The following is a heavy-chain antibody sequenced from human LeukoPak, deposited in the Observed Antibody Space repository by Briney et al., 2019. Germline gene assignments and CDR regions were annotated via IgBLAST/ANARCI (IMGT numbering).Heavy chain of an antibody. CDR1: GFTFSTYW. J-gene: IGHJ4*02. V-gene: IGHV3-7*01. CDR2: MRRDGNEI. D-gene: IGHD3-22*01. Sequence: GGSLRLSCSASGFTFSTYWMSWVRQAPGKGLGWVANMRRDGNEIYYLDSVRGRFTISRDNAKNSLYLQMNSLRAEDTAVYYCAREGSSGYYPYWGQGILVTVSS. CDR3: AREGSSGYYPY.